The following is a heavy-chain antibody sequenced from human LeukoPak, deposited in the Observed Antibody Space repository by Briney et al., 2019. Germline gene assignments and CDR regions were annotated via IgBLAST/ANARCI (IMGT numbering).Heavy chain of an antibody. CDR1: GGTFSSYA. V-gene: IGHV1-69*05. Sequence: SVKVSCKASGGTFSSYAISWVRQAPGQGLEWMGGIIPIFGTANYAQKFQGRVAITTDESTSTAYMELSSLRSEDTAVYYCARDPYYDSSGYYYGGNWFDPWGQGTLVTVSS. CDR3: ARDPYYDSSGYYYGGNWFDP. CDR2: IIPIFGTA. J-gene: IGHJ5*02. D-gene: IGHD3-22*01.